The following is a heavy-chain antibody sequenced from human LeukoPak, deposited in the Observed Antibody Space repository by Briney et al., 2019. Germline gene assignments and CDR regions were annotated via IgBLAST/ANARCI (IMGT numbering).Heavy chain of an antibody. Sequence: SETLSLTCAVYGGSFSGYYWSWIRQPPGKGLEWIGEINHSGSTNYNPSLKSRVTISVDTSKNQFSLKLSSVTAADTAVYYCARGVKILGVVIHKGNWFDPWGQGTLVTVSS. J-gene: IGHJ5*02. V-gene: IGHV4-34*01. CDR2: INHSGST. CDR1: GGSFSGYY. D-gene: IGHD3-3*01. CDR3: ARGVKILGVVIHKGNWFDP.